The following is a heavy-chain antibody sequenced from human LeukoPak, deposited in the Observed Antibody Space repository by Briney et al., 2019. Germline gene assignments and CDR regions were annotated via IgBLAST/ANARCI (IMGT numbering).Heavy chain of an antibody. V-gene: IGHV1-24*01. CDR2: FDPEDGET. D-gene: IGHD3-22*01. J-gene: IGHJ4*02. CDR3: ATPRRDSSGYFPYFDY. CDR1: GYTLTELS. Sequence: ASVKVSCKVSGYTLTELSMHWVRQAPGKGLEWMRGFDPEDGETIYAQKFQGRVTMTEDTSTDTAYMELSGLRSEDTAVYYCATPRRDSSGYFPYFDYWGQGTLVTVSS.